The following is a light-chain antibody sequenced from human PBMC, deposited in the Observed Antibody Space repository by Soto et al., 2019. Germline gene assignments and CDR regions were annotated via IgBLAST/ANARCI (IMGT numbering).Light chain of an antibody. CDR3: QQSYSTPT. Sequence: DIQMTQSPSSLSASVGDRVTITCRTSQSVSIYVNWYQQKPGKAPILLIYASSSLQSGVPSRFSGSGSGTDFTLTISSLEPEDFATYYCQQSYSTPTFGQGTKVEFK. CDR1: QSVSIY. J-gene: IGKJ2*01. CDR2: ASS. V-gene: IGKV1-39*01.